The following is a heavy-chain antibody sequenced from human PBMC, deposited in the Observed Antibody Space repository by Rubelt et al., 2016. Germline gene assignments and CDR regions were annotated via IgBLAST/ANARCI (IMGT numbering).Heavy chain of an antibody. CDR3: ARDIRYYDSSGYYYVYIDY. V-gene: IGHV3-74*01. Sequence: LGWVSRINSDGSSTSYADSVKGRFTISRDNAKNTLYLQMNSLRAEDTAVYYCARDIRYYDSSGYYYVYIDYWGQGTLVTVSS. D-gene: IGHD3-22*01. CDR2: INSDGSST. J-gene: IGHJ4*02.